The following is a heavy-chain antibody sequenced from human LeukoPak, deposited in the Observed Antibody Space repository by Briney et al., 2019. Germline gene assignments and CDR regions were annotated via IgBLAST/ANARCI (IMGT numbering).Heavy chain of an antibody. CDR3: AKGSSESWYYYYMDV. CDR2: ISESGDVT. D-gene: IGHD6-13*01. V-gene: IGHV3-23*01. CDR1: GFTFSSQA. Sequence: GGSLRLSCVVSGFTFSSQAMSWVRQAPGKGLEWIAGISESGDVTFHVDSVKGRFTISRDNSRNTLFLQMDSLRVEDTAVYYCAKGSSESWYYYYMDVWGKGTTVTVSS. J-gene: IGHJ6*03.